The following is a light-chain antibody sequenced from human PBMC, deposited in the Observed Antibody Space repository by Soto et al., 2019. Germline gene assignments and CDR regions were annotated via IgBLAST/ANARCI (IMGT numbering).Light chain of an antibody. CDR1: QNITNF. J-gene: IGKJ1*01. Sequence: DIQMTQSPSSLSASVGDRVTIAGRASQNITNFLNWYQHNPGKAPNLLIFAASHLQSGVSSRFSGSGSGTDFTLTISSLHPEDFATFYCQESATTRWAFGQGSKVDIK. V-gene: IGKV1-39*01. CDR3: QESATTRWA. CDR2: AAS.